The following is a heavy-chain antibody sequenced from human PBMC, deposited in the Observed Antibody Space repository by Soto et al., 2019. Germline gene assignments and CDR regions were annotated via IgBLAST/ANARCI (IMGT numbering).Heavy chain of an antibody. Sequence: QVQLVESGGGVVQPGRSLRLSCAASGFTFSSYGMHWVRQAPGKGLEWVAVIWYDGSNKYYADSVKGRFTISRDNSKNTLYLQMNSLRAEDTAVYYCARDSITLRWDGSGSQENCVDPWGQGTLVTVSS. D-gene: IGHD3-10*01. V-gene: IGHV3-33*01. CDR1: GFTFSSYG. J-gene: IGHJ5*02. CDR3: ARDSITLRWDGSGSQENCVDP. CDR2: IWYDGSNK.